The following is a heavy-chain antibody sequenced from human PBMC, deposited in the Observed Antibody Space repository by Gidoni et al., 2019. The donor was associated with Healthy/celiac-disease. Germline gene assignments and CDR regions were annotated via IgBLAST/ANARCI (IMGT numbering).Heavy chain of an antibody. CDR1: GGSFSGYY. Sequence: QVQLQQWGAGLLKPSETLSLTCAVYGGSFSGYYWSWIRQPPGKGLEWIGEINHSGSTNYNPSLKSRVTISVDTSKNHFSLKLSSVTAADTAVYYCSRGPKYYDILTGYYQYYYYYGMDVWGQGTTVTVSS. D-gene: IGHD3-9*01. CDR2: INHSGST. J-gene: IGHJ6*02. V-gene: IGHV4-34*01. CDR3: SRGPKYYDILTGYYQYYYYYGMDV.